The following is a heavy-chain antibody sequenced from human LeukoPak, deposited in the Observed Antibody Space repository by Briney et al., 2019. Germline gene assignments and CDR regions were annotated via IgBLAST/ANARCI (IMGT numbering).Heavy chain of an antibody. CDR1: GFTFRTYA. Sequence: GGSLRLSCAASGFTFRTYAMNWVRQAPGKGLEWVAFIRYDGSNKYYADSVKGRFTISRDNSKNTLYLQMNSLRAEDTAVYYCAKDSPVLRFLEWLGAFDIWGQGTLVTVSS. J-gene: IGHJ4*02. V-gene: IGHV3-30*02. CDR2: IRYDGSNK. D-gene: IGHD3-3*01. CDR3: AKDSPVLRFLEWLGAFDI.